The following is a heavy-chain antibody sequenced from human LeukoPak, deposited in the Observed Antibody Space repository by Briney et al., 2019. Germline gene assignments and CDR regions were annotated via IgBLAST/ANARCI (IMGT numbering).Heavy chain of an antibody. V-gene: IGHV3-53*01. CDR3: ARAKYYDFWSGYSDY. CDR2: IYSGGST. D-gene: IGHD3-3*01. J-gene: IGHJ4*02. Sequence: GGSLRLSCAASGFTVSSNYMSWVRQAPGKGLEWVSVIYSGGSTYYADSVKGRFTISRDNSKNTLYLQMNSLRAEDTAVYYCARAKYYDFWSGYSDYWGQGTLVTVSS. CDR1: GFTVSSNY.